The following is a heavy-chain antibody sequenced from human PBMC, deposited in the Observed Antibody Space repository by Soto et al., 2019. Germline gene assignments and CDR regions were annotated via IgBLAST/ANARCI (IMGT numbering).Heavy chain of an antibody. CDR1: GFTFSSYG. CDR3: ARDHPRAVAGTRDYYGMDV. V-gene: IGHV3-33*01. CDR2: IWYDGSNK. J-gene: IGHJ6*02. Sequence: GGSLRLSCAASGFTFSSYGMHWVRQAPGKGLEWVAVIWYDGSNKYYADSVKGRFTISRDNSKNTLYLQMNSLRAEDTAVYYCARDHPRAVAGTRDYYGMDVWGQGTTVTVSS. D-gene: IGHD6-19*01.